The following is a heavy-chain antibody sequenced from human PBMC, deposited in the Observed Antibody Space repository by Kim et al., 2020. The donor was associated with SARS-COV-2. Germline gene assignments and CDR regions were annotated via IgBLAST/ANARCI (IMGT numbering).Heavy chain of an antibody. CDR3: ARNGGYYDFWSGYLHGRTDYNWFDP. D-gene: IGHD3-3*01. CDR2: INAGNGNT. V-gene: IGHV1-3*01. J-gene: IGHJ5*02. CDR1: GYTFTSYA. Sequence: ASVKVSCKASGYTFTSYAMHWVRQAPGQRLEWMGWINAGNGNTKYSQKFQGRVTITRDTSASTAYMELSSLRSEDTAVYYCARNGGYYDFWSGYLHGRTDYNWFDPWGQGTLVTVSS.